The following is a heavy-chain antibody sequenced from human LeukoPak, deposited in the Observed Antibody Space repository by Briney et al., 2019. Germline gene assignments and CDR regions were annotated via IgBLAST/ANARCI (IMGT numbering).Heavy chain of an antibody. CDR2: IRYDGSFQ. Sequence: PGGSLRLSCAASGFGFGSFDMHWVRQTPGKGLEGVAVIRYDGSFQHYRDSVKGRFTISRDNFKNTLFLQMNSLSAEDTAIYYCARVRFSGYDYFDSWGQGTLVTVSS. CDR3: ARVRFSGYDYFDS. CDR1: GFGFGSFD. J-gene: IGHJ4*02. V-gene: IGHV3-33*01. D-gene: IGHD5-12*01.